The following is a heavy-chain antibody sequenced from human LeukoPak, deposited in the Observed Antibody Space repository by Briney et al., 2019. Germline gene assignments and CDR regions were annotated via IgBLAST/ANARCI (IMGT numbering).Heavy chain of an antibody. CDR3: ARVITMVRGVKQYYFDY. CDR1: GGSISSYY. V-gene: IGHV4-59*12. D-gene: IGHD3-10*01. J-gene: IGHJ4*02. Sequence: SETLSLTCTVSGGSISSYYRSWIRQPPGKGLEWIGYIYYSGSTNYNPSLKSRVTISVDTSKNQFSLKLSSVTAADTAVYYCARVITMVRGVKQYYFDYWGQGTLVTVSS. CDR2: IYYSGST.